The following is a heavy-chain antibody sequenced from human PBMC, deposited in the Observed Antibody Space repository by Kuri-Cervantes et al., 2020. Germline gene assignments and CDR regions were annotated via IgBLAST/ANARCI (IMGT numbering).Heavy chain of an antibody. CDR2: ISGYDGDT. CDR1: GYTFTTNG. D-gene: IGHD5-24*01. CDR3: ARGGGYNQDWFDP. Sequence: ASVKVSCKASGYTFTTNGISWVRQAAGQGLEWMGWISGYDGDTKYAEKVQGRVTMTTDTSTSTAYMELRSLRSDDTAVYYCARGGGYNQDWFDPWGQGTLVTVSS. V-gene: IGHV1-18*01. J-gene: IGHJ5*02.